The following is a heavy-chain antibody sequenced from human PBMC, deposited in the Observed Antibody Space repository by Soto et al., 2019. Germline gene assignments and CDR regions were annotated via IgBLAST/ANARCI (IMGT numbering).Heavy chain of an antibody. D-gene: IGHD2-2*01. CDR3: ARQIVLVQAATLMGWFEP. Sequence: ASVKVSCKASGGTFSSYAISWVRQAPGQGLEWMGGIIPIFGTANYAQKFQGRVTITADESTSTAYMELSSLRSEDTAVYYCARQIVLVQAATLMGWFEPWGQGTLVTVSS. CDR1: GGTFSSYA. V-gene: IGHV1-69*13. J-gene: IGHJ5*02. CDR2: IIPIFGTA.